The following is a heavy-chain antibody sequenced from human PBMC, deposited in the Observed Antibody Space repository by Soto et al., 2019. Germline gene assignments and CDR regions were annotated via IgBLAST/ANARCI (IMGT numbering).Heavy chain of an antibody. CDR2: IYYSGST. V-gene: IGHV4-31*03. D-gene: IGHD3-16*01. J-gene: IGHJ4*02. Sequence: QVQLQESGPGLVKPSQTLSLTCTVSGGSISSGGFCWTWIRQHPGKGLEWIGYIYYSGSTYYNPSLKGRVSISVDTSKNQFSLKLSSVTAADTAVYYCARDYAQTSFDYWGQGTLVTVSS. CDR1: GGSISSGGFC. CDR3: ARDYAQTSFDY.